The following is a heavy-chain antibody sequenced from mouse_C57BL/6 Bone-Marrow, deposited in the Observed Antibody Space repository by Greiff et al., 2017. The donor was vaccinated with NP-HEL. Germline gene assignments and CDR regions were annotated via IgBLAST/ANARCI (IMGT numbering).Heavy chain of an antibody. CDR1: GYSFTSYY. Sequence: QVQLQQSGPELVKPGASVKISCKASGYSFTSYYIHWVKQRPGQGLEWIGWLYPGSGNTKYNEKFKGKATLTADTSSSTAYMQLSSLTSEDSAVYYCARIYYGNLWGQGTTLTVSS. CDR3: ARIYYGNL. J-gene: IGHJ2*01. D-gene: IGHD2-1*01. V-gene: IGHV1-66*01. CDR2: LYPGSGNT.